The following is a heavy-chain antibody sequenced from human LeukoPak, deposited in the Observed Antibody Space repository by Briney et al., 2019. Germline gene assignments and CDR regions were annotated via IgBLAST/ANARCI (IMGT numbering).Heavy chain of an antibody. CDR1: GFTFTSYA. Sequence: AGGSLRLSCAASGFTFTSYAMSWVRQAPGKGLEWVSAISGSGGNTYYADSVKGRFTISRDNSKNTLYLQMNGLRAEDTALYHCAKRHYFDYWGQGTLVTVSS. CDR2: ISGSGGNT. V-gene: IGHV3-23*01. J-gene: IGHJ4*02. CDR3: AKRHYFDY.